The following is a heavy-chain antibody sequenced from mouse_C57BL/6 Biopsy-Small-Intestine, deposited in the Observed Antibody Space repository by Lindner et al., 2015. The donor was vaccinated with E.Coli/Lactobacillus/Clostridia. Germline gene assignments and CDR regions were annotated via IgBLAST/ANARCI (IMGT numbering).Heavy chain of an antibody. D-gene: IGHD5-5*01. V-gene: IGHV1-82*01. CDR3: ARDGLPDVDY. CDR2: IYPRSGNT. J-gene: IGHJ2*01. Sequence: QLQESGPELVKPGASVKISCKASGYAFSSSWMNWVKQRPGKGLEWIGEIYPRSGNTYYNEKFKGKATLTADTSSSTAYMQLSSLTSEDSAVYYCARDGLPDVDYWGQGTTLTVSS. CDR1: GYAFSSSW.